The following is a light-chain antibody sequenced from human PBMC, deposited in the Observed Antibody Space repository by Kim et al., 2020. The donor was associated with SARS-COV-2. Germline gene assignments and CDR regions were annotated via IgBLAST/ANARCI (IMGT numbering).Light chain of an antibody. CDR1: EDIGNF. CDR2: DAS. Sequence: DIHMTQSPSSLSASVGDRVTVTCQASEDIGNFLNWYQQKPGEAPKLLIYDASNVETGVPSRFSGSVSGTDFTFTISSLQPEDFATYFCQQYNNFPFSFGPGTKVDIK. V-gene: IGKV1-33*01. CDR3: QQYNNFPFS. J-gene: IGKJ3*01.